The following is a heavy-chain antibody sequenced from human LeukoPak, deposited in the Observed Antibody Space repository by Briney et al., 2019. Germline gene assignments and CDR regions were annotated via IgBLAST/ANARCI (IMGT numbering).Heavy chain of an antibody. J-gene: IGHJ1*01. Sequence: KPSETLSLTCAVYGGSFSGYYWSWIRQPPGKGLEWIGEINHSGSTNYNPSLKRRVTTSVDTSKNQFSLKLSSVTAADTAVYYCASRMAPMVGFQHWGQGTLVTVSS. V-gene: IGHV4-34*01. CDR2: INHSGST. D-gene: IGHD2-8*01. CDR1: GGSFSGYY. CDR3: ASRMAPMVGFQH.